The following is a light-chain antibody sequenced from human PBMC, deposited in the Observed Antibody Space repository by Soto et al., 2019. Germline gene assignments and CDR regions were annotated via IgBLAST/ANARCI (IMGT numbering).Light chain of an antibody. Sequence: DIQMTQSPSSLSASVGDRVTITCRASQSIGSYLTWYQQKVGEAPNLLVYPASTLQSGVPSRFSGSGSGTDFTLTITSLQPEDFVTYFCQQSYSTPYTFGQGTKLEMK. CDR3: QQSYSTPYT. V-gene: IGKV1-39*01. CDR2: PAS. CDR1: QSIGSY. J-gene: IGKJ2*01.